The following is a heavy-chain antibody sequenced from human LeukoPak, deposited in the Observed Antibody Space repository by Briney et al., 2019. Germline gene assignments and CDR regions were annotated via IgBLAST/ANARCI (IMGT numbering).Heavy chain of an antibody. D-gene: IGHD3-10*01. Sequence: PSETLSLTCTVSGGSISTYYWSWIRQPPGKGLEYIGYIYYSGSTNYNPSLKSRVTMSLDTSKNQFSLKLSSVTAADTAVYYCARNLVVRFGEFYEDAFDIWGQGTMVTVSS. CDR2: IYYSGST. V-gene: IGHV4-59*01. CDR1: GGSISTYY. CDR3: ARNLVVRFGEFYEDAFDI. J-gene: IGHJ3*02.